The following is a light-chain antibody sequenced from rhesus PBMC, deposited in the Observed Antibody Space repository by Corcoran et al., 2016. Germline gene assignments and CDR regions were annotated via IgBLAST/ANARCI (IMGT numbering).Light chain of an antibody. Sequence: DIQMTQSPSSLSASVGDRVTITCRASQGISNWLAWYQQKPGKAPNLLIYRASNLETGVPSRFRGSGSGTAFTLPISSLQPEDIATYYCQQHDNSPYSFSQGTKVEIK. V-gene: IGKV1-69*01. J-gene: IGKJ2*01. CDR3: QQHDNSPYS. CDR1: QGISNW. CDR2: RAS.